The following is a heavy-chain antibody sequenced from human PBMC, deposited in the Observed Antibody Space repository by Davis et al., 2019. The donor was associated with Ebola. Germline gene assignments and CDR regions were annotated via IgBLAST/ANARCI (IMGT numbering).Heavy chain of an antibody. Sequence: MPSETLSLTCTVSGGSISSYYWSWIRQPPGKGLEWIGYIYYSGSTYYNPSLKSRVTISVDTSKNQFSLKLSSVTAADTAVYYCARHLGSGIYYYYYYGMDVWGQGTTVTVSS. D-gene: IGHD6-19*01. CDR3: ARHLGSGIYYYYYYGMDV. CDR1: GGSISSYY. CDR2: IYYSGST. V-gene: IGHV4-59*08. J-gene: IGHJ6*02.